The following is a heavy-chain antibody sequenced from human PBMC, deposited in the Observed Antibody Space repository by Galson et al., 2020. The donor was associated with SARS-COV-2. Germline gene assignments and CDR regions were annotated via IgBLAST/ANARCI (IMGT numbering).Heavy chain of an antibody. J-gene: IGHJ4*02. CDR1: GGSISSGNYY. CDR3: ARGGNNGFWSGYRVED. Sequence: SETLSLTCSVSGGSISSGNYYWNWIRQPAGMGLEWIARIYSSGGTTDNPSLSSRVSISVDVSKNQFSLKRRSVTAADTAVYYCARGGNNGFWSGYRVEDWGQGTLVTVSS. D-gene: IGHD3-3*01. V-gene: IGHV4-61*02. CDR2: IYSSGGT.